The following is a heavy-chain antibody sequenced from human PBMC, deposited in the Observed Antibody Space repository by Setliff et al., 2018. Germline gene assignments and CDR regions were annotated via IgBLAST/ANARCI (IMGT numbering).Heavy chain of an antibody. J-gene: IGHJ4*02. CDR3: TRGRGPRVVVAVPLDH. V-gene: IGHV1-18*01. CDR2: ISAYNGNT. D-gene: IGHD2-15*01. CDR1: GYISTSYG. Sequence: ASVKVSCKASGYISTSYGITWVRQAPGQGLEWMGRISAYNGNTIYAQKFQGRVTMTTDTSTGTAYMELRALNYDDTAVYYCTRGRGPRVVVAVPLDHWGQGTLVTVPQ.